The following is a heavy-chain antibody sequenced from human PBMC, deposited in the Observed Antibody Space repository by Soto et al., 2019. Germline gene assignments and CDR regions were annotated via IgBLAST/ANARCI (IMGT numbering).Heavy chain of an antibody. J-gene: IGHJ4*02. V-gene: IGHV3-23*01. CDR1: GFIFKNYA. Sequence: GGSLRLSCAVSGFIFKNYAMSWVRQAPGKGLEWVSTVTNRGSSTYYADSVKSRLTISRDNSKNMLYLKMNSLRADDTAVYYCAKGYYFDYWGQGTLVTVSS. CDR2: VTNRGSST. CDR3: AKGYYFDY.